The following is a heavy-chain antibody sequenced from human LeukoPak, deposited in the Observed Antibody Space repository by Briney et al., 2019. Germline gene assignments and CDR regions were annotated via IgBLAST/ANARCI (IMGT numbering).Heavy chain of an antibody. CDR2: IYYSGST. CDR1: GGSISSSSYY. CDR3: ARVGYCSSTSCYTPDYYYYYYMDV. Sequence: PSETLSLTCTVSGGSISSSSYYWGWIRQPPGKGLEWIGSIYYSGSTYYNPSLKSRVTMSVDTSKNQFSLKLSSVTAADTAVYYCARVGYCSSTSCYTPDYYYYYYMDVWGKGTTVTVSS. V-gene: IGHV4-39*07. D-gene: IGHD2-2*02. J-gene: IGHJ6*03.